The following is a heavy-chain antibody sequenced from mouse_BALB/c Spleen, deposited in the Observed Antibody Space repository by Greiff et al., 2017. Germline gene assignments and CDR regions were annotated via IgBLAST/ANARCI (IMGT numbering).Heavy chain of an antibody. D-gene: IGHD2-3*01. V-gene: IGHV5-17*02. CDR1: GFTFSSFG. CDR2: ISSGSSTI. CDR3: ASHDGYYGGDY. Sequence: EVKLMESGGGLVQPGGSRKLSCAASGFTFSSFGMHWVRQAPEKGLEWVAYISSGSSTIYYADTVKGRFTISRDNPKNTLFLQMTSLRSEDTAMYYCASHDGYYGGDYWGQGTSVTVSS. J-gene: IGHJ4*01.